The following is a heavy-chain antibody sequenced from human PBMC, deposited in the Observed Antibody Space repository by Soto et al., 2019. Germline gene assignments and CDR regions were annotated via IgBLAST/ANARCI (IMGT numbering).Heavy chain of an antibody. J-gene: IGHJ4*02. D-gene: IGHD2-21*02. CDR2: INHSGST. Sequence: SETLSLTCAVYGGSFSGYYWSWIRQPPGKGLEWTGEINHSGSTNYNPSLKSRVTISVDTSKNQFSLKLSSVTAADTAVYYCARFPRGVVTAFDYWGQGTLVTVSS. CDR3: ARFPRGVVTAFDY. CDR1: GGSFSGYY. V-gene: IGHV4-34*01.